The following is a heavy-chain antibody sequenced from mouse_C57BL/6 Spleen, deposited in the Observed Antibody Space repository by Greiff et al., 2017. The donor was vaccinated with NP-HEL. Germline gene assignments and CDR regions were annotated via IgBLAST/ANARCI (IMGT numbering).Heavy chain of an antibody. V-gene: IGHV1-50*01. J-gene: IGHJ1*03. D-gene: IGHD2-2*01. CDR1: GYTFTSYW. Sequence: QVQLQQPGAELVKPGASVKLSCKASGYTFTSYWMQWVKQRPGQGLEWIGEIDPSDSYTNYNQKFKGKATLTVDTSSSTAYMQLSSLTSEDSAVYYCGRRGGYYWYFDVWGTGTTVTVSS. CDR2: IDPSDSYT. CDR3: GRRGGYYWYFDV.